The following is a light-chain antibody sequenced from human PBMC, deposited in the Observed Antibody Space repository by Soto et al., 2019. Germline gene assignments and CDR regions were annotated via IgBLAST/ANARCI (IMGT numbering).Light chain of an antibody. CDR2: DAS. CDR3: QQYHDTGT. CDR1: QSIGNN. J-gene: IGKJ1*01. Sequence: EILMTKSPGTLSVSPGERATLSCRASQSIGNNLAWYQQKPGQTPRLLVFDASSRATGIPDRFSGSGSGTDFTLTINRLEPEDFAVYYCQQYHDTGTFGQGTKADIK. V-gene: IGKV3-20*01.